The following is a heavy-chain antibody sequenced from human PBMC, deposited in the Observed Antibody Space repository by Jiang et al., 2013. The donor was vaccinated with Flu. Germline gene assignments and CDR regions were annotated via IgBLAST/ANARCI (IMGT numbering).Heavy chain of an antibody. V-gene: IGHV2-70*01. D-gene: IGHD1-26*01. CDR1: GFSLSTSGMC. CDR2: IDWDDDK. Sequence: KPTQTLTLTCTFSGFSLSTSGMCVSWIRQPPGKALEWLALIDWDDDKYYSTSLKTRLTISKDTSKNQVVLTMTNMDPVDTATYYCARIDHSGSHGGFDYWGQGTLVAVSS. J-gene: IGHJ4*02. CDR3: ARIDHSGSHGGFDY.